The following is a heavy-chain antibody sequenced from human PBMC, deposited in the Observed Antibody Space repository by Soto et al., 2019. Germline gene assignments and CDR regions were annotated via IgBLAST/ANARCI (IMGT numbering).Heavy chain of an antibody. CDR1: GYTFTSYD. Sequence: ASVKLCCKASGYTFTSYDINWVRQATGQGLEWMGWMNPNSGSTDYAQKFQGWVTMTRDTSISTAYMELSRLRSDDTAVYYCAREAGAQRFDPWGQGTLVTVSS. D-gene: IGHD6-25*01. CDR3: AREAGAQRFDP. CDR2: MNPNSGST. V-gene: IGHV1-2*04. J-gene: IGHJ5*02.